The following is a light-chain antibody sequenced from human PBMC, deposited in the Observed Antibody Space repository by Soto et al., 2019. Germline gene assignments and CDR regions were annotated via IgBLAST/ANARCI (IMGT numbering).Light chain of an antibody. CDR3: QQYDTWPLT. Sequence: EMVMTQSPATLSVSPGERATLSCRASQSASTTVAWYQQKSGQPPRLLIYSASTRAIGVPARFSGSGSGTEFTLTISSLQSEDFAVYYCQQYDTWPLTFGGGTKVDIK. CDR2: SAS. CDR1: QSASTT. V-gene: IGKV3-15*01. J-gene: IGKJ4*01.